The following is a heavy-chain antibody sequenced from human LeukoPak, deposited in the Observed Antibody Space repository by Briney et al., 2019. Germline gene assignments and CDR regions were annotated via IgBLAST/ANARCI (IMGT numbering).Heavy chain of an antibody. J-gene: IGHJ6*02. Sequence: GGSLRLSCAASGFTFSSYWMTWVRQAPGKGLEWVANIKQDGSQKHYVDSVKGRFTISRDTAENSLYLQMNSLRAEDTAVYYCARAMDVWGQGTTVTVSS. V-gene: IGHV3-7*01. CDR2: IKQDGSQK. CDR3: ARAMDV. CDR1: GFTFSSYW.